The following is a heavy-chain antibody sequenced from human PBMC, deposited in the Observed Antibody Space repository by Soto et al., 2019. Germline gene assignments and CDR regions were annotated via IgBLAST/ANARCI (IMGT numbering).Heavy chain of an antibody. CDR2: IYNSGST. Sequence: PSETLSLTCAVSGGSISTYYWSWIRQPPGKRLEWIGYIYNSGSTNHNASLESRVTISVDASKNQFSLKLSSVTAADTAVYYCARNLMDYDILTGYYLAYYFDYWGQGTLVTVSS. CDR1: GGSISTYY. D-gene: IGHD3-9*01. CDR3: ARNLMDYDILTGYYLAYYFDY. J-gene: IGHJ4*02. V-gene: IGHV4-59*08.